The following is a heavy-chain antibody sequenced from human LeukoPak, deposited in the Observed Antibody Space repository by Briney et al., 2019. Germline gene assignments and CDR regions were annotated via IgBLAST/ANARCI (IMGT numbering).Heavy chain of an antibody. D-gene: IGHD3-10*01. J-gene: IGHJ4*02. V-gene: IGHV3-23*01. Sequence: PGGSLRLSCEASGFTFSTNAMSWVRQAPGKGLEWVSVISGSGDSTHHADSVKGRFTISRDNAKNTLFLQMNSLRAEDTAVYYCAKRGGSYYYLDYWGQGTLVTVSS. CDR1: GFTFSTNA. CDR3: AKRGGSYYYLDY. CDR2: ISGSGDST.